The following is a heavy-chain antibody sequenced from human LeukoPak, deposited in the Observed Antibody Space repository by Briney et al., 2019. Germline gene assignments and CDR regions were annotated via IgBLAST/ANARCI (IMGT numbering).Heavy chain of an antibody. CDR3: ARDAPAWSRDH. Sequence: ASVKVSCKASGYTFTSYYMHWVRQAPGQGLEWMGIINPSGGSTSYAQKLQGRVTMTTDTSTSTAYMELRSLRSDDTAVFYCARDAPAWSRDHWGQGTLVTVSS. CDR1: GYTFTSYY. J-gene: IGHJ4*02. V-gene: IGHV1-46*01. CDR2: INPSGGST. D-gene: IGHD2-8*02.